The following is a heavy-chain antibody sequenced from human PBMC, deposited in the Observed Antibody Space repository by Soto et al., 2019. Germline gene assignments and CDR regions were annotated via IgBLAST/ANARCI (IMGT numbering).Heavy chain of an antibody. Sequence: EVQLLESGGGLVQPGGSLRLSCAASGFTFSSYAMSWVRQAPGKGLEWVSAISGSGGSTYYADSVKGRFTISRDNSKNTLYLQMNSLRAEDTAVYYCAKDSGVKYDILTGYPYWGQGTLVTVSS. CDR2: ISGSGGST. CDR3: AKDSGVKYDILTGYPY. V-gene: IGHV3-23*01. D-gene: IGHD3-9*01. J-gene: IGHJ4*02. CDR1: GFTFSSYA.